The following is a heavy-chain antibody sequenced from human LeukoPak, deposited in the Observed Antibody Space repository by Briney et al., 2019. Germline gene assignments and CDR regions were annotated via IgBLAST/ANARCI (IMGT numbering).Heavy chain of an antibody. CDR3: ARGPNSNWSGLDF. CDR1: GFSFSGHW. Sequence: ETGGSLRLSCTASGFSFSGHWMHWARQLPGKGLVWVSRISPTGSTTSYADSVKGRFTVSRDNAKNTLYLQVNNLRAEDSAVYYCARGPNSNWSGLDFWGQGTLHTVSS. CDR2: ISPTGSTT. D-gene: IGHD6-6*01. V-gene: IGHV3-74*01. J-gene: IGHJ4*02.